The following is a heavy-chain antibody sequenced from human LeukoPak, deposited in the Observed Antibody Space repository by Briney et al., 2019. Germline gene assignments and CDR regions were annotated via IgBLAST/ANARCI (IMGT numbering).Heavy chain of an antibody. D-gene: IGHD6-13*01. CDR3: ARDGGDGIAAAGPFDY. CDR1: GGSISSYY. Sequence: PSETLSLTCTVSGGSISSYYWSWIRQPPGKGLEWIGYIYYSGSTNYNPSLKSRVTISVDTSKNQFSLKLSSVTAADTAVYYCARDGGDGIAAAGPFDYWGQGTLVTVSS. V-gene: IGHV4-59*01. J-gene: IGHJ4*02. CDR2: IYYSGST.